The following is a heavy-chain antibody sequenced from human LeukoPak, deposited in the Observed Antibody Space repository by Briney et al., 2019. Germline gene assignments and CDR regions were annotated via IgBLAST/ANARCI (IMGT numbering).Heavy chain of an antibody. CDR3: ARHIDYYDSSGYFIGWFDP. V-gene: IGHV5-51*01. J-gene: IGHJ5*02. CDR1: GYSFTSYW. Sequence: HGESLKISCKGSGYSFTSYWIGWVRQMPGKGLEWMGIIYPGDSDTRYSPSFQGQVTISADKSISTAYLQWSSLKASDTAMYYCARHIDYYDSSGYFIGWFDPWGQGTLVTVSS. D-gene: IGHD3-22*01. CDR2: IYPGDSDT.